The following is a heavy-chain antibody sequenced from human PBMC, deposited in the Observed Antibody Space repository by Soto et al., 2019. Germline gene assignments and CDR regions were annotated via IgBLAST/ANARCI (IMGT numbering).Heavy chain of an antibody. CDR1: GGSVRAPDW. Sequence: QVHLQESGPGLVAPSGTLSLTCTLSGGSVRAPDWWNWVRQSPDKGLERIAEVHMSAHSNYNPSLRSRVSVSIDSSKNQFYLNLNSVTAADTAIYYCARVRQGCSANNCYFDPWGQGTQVTISS. D-gene: IGHD1-1*01. J-gene: IGHJ5*01. V-gene: IGHV4-4*02. CDR2: VHMSAHS. CDR3: ARVRQGCSANNCYFDP.